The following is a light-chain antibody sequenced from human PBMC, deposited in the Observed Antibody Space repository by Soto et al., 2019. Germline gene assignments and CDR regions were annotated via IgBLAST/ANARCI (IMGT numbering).Light chain of an antibody. CDR2: GAS. CDR1: QSVTTR. J-gene: IGKJ5*01. V-gene: IGKV3-20*01. Sequence: IFLTPSPATLSLSXGGIATLSCRASQSVTTRLAWYQQKPGQPPRLLISGASVRASGVPVRISGSGSGTDFTLTISRLEPEDFALYYCQQYGGSPITVGLGTRLEI. CDR3: QQYGGSPIT.